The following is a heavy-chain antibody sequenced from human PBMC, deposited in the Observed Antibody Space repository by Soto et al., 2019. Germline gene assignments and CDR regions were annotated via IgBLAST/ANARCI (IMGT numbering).Heavy chain of an antibody. CDR3: ARGSDQTYYDIFTPFDL. D-gene: IGHD3-9*01. Sequence: QVQLVESGGGVVQPGRSLRLSCAASGFTFSSYGMHWVRQAPGKGLEWVAVIWYDGSNKYYADSVKGRFTISRDNSKNTLYLQMNSLRAEDTAGYYCARGSDQTYYDIFTPFDLWGQGTLVTVSS. CDR1: GFTFSSYG. J-gene: IGHJ5*02. CDR2: IWYDGSNK. V-gene: IGHV3-33*01.